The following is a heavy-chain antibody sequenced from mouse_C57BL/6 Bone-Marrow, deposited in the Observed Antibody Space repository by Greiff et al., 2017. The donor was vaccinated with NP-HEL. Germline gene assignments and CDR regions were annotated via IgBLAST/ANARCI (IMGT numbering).Heavy chain of an antibody. Sequence: QVQLQQPGTELVKPGASVKLSCKASGYTFTSYWMHWVKQRPGQGLEWIGNINPSNGGTNYNEKFKSKATLTVDKSSSTAYMQLSSLTSEDSAVYDCARYGQLRSPFYAMDYWGQGTSVTVSS. CDR2: INPSNGGT. J-gene: IGHJ4*01. CDR3: ARYGQLRSPFYAMDY. V-gene: IGHV1-53*01. CDR1: GYTFTSYW. D-gene: IGHD3-2*02.